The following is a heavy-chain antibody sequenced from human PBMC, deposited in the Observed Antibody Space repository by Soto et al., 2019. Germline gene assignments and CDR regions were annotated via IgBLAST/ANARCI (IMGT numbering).Heavy chain of an antibody. CDR1: GGSFSGYY. D-gene: IGHD5-12*01. CDR2: INHSGST. J-gene: IGHJ4*02. Sequence: QVQLQQWGAGLLKPSETLSLTCAVYGGSFSGYYWSWIRQPPGKGLEWIGEINHSGSTNYNPSLKSRVTISVDTSKNQFSLELSSVTAADTAVYYCARRGRWLQSVDYWGQGTLVTVSS. V-gene: IGHV4-34*01. CDR3: ARRGRWLQSVDY.